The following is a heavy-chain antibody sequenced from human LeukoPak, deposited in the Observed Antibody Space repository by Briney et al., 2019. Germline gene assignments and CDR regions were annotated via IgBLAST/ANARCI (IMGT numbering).Heavy chain of an antibody. V-gene: IGHV3-30*04. J-gene: IGHJ5*02. CDR3: ARDHLVRGVIVGANWFDP. CDR1: GFTFSSYA. D-gene: IGHD3-10*01. CDR2: ISYDGGNK. Sequence: GGSLRLSCAASGFTFSSYAMHWVRQAPGKGLEWVAVISYDGGNKYYADSVKGRFTISRDNSKNTLYLQMNSLRAEDTAVYYCARDHLVRGVIVGANWFDPWGQGTLVTVSS.